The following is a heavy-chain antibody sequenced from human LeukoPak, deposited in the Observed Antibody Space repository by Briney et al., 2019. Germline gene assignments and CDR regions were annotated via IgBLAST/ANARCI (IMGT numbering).Heavy chain of an antibody. CDR3: ARGERGSYYGTSGGFDY. V-gene: IGHV1-2*02. CDR1: GYTFTGYY. D-gene: IGHD1-26*01. Sequence: ASVKVSCKASGYTFTGYYMHWVRQAPGQGLEWMGWINPNSGGTNYAQKFQGRVTMTRDTSISTAYMELSRLRSDDTAVYYCARGERGSYYGTSGGFDYWGQGTLVTVSS. CDR2: INPNSGGT. J-gene: IGHJ4*02.